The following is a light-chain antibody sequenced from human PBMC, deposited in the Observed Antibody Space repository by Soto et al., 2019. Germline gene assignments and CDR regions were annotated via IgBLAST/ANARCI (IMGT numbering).Light chain of an antibody. Sequence: DIQMTQSPSSLSASVGDRVTITCRASQSISSYLNWYQQKPGKAPKLLIYAASSLQSGVPSRFSGSGSGTELTLTISSLQTEDFATYYCQQSYSTPRTFGQGTKVAIK. CDR1: QSISSY. V-gene: IGKV1-39*01. J-gene: IGKJ1*01. CDR2: AAS. CDR3: QQSYSTPRT.